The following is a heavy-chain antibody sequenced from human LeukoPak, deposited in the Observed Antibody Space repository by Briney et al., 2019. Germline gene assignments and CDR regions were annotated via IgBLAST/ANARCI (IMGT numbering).Heavy chain of an antibody. V-gene: IGHV4-34*01. D-gene: IGHD3-22*01. Sequence: SETLSLTCAVYGGSFSGYYWSWIRQPPGKGLEWIGEINHSGSTNYNPSLKSRVTISVDTSKNQFSLKLSSVTAADTAVYYCARALEWLLPQYNWFDPWGQGTLVTVSS. J-gene: IGHJ5*02. CDR1: GGSFSGYY. CDR3: ARALEWLLPQYNWFDP. CDR2: INHSGST.